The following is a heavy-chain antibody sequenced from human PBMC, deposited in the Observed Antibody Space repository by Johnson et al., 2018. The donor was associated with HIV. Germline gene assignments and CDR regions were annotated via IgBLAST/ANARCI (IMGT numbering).Heavy chain of an antibody. V-gene: IGHV3-7*05. D-gene: IGHD2-8*02. Sequence: EVQLVESGGGVVRPGGSLRLSCAASGFSFHDYGMSWVRQAPGTGLEWVANINPDGSARYYVDSVQGRFTISRDNAKNSLYLQMNSLRAEDTAVYYCARVGRPACTGGVCSRANAFDIWGQGTMVTVSS. CDR1: GFSFHDYG. J-gene: IGHJ3*02. CDR3: ARVGRPACTGGVCSRANAFDI. CDR2: INPDGSAR.